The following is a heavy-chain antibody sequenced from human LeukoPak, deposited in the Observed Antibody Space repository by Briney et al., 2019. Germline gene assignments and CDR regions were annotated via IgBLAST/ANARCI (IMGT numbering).Heavy chain of an antibody. V-gene: IGHV4-34*01. CDR2: TNHSGST. J-gene: IGHJ5*02. CDR3: ARGDWFDP. CDR1: GGSFSGYY. Sequence: SETLSLTCAVYGGSFSGYYWSWIRQPPGKGLEWIGETNHSGSTNYNSSLKSRVTISVDTSKNQFSLKLSSVTAADTAVYYCARGDWFDPWGQGTLVTVSS.